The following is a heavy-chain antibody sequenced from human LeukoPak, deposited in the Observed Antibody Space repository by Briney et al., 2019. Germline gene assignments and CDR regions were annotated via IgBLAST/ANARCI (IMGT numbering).Heavy chain of an antibody. CDR3: AKDSVFGVVPPTDMEV. V-gene: IGHV3-23*01. CDR1: GFTFSSYA. J-gene: IGHJ6*03. Sequence: PGGSLRLSCAASGFTFSSYAMSWVRQAPGRGLEWVSAISGSGGSTYYAHSVKGRFTISRDNSKNTLYLQMNSLRAEDTAVYYCAKDSVFGVVPPTDMEVWGKGTTVTVSS. D-gene: IGHD3-3*01. CDR2: ISGSGGST.